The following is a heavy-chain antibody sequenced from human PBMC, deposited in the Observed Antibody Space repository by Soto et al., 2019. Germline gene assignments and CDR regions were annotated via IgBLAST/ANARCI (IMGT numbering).Heavy chain of an antibody. Sequence: TPSEPLSLTCTVSAGSISSGGYYWSWIRQHPGKGLEWIGYIYYSGSTYYNPSLKSRVTISVDTSKNQFSLKLSSVTAADTAVYYCARCSRYIRSSPWWLDPRGQRTLVTISS. CDR2: IYYSGST. CDR3: ARCSRYIRSSPWWLDP. J-gene: IGHJ5*02. CDR1: AGSISSGGYY. D-gene: IGHD6-6*01. V-gene: IGHV4-31*03.